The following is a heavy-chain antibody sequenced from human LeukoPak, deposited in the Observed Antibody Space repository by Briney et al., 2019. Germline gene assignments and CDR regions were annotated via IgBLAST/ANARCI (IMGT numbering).Heavy chain of an antibody. CDR2: IIGSGGGT. J-gene: IGHJ3*02. V-gene: IGHV3-23*01. CDR3: AKDIPYYYDSSGSHAFDI. Sequence: PGGSLRLSCAASGFTFSSYSMSWVRQAPGKGLEWVSAIIGSGGGTYYTDSVKGRFTISRDNSKSTLYLQMNSLRAEDTAVYFCAKDIPYYYDSSGSHAFDIWGQGTMVTVSS. D-gene: IGHD3-22*01. CDR1: GFTFSSYS.